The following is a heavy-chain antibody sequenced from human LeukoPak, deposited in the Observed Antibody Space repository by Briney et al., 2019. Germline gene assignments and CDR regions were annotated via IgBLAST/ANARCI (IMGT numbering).Heavy chain of an antibody. CDR3: APYSSSWYGLDY. Sequence: GRSLRLSCAASGFTFSSYGMHWVRQAPGKGLEWVAVISYDGSNKYYADSVKGRFTISRDNSKNTLYLQMNSLRAEDTAVYYCAPYSSSWYGLDYWGQGTLVTVSS. D-gene: IGHD6-13*01. CDR1: GFTFSSYG. J-gene: IGHJ4*02. V-gene: IGHV3-30*03. CDR2: ISYDGSNK.